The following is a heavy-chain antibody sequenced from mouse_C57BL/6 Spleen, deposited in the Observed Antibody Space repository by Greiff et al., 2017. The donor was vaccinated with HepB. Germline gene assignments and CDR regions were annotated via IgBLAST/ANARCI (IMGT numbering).Heavy chain of an antibody. Sequence: QVQLQQSGPELVKPGASVKISCKASGYAFSSSWMNWVKQRPGKGLEWIGRIYPGDGDTNYNGKFKGKATLTADKSSSTAYMQLSSLTSEDSAVYFCATVTTVVGGDYAMDYWGQGTSVTVSS. CDR2: IYPGDGDT. D-gene: IGHD1-1*01. V-gene: IGHV1-82*01. CDR1: GYAFSSSW. CDR3: ATVTTVVGGDYAMDY. J-gene: IGHJ4*01.